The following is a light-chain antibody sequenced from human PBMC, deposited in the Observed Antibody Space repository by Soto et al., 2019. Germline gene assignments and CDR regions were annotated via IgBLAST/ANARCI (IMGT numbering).Light chain of an antibody. J-gene: IGKJ5*01. CDR3: QQSHNATIS. CDR2: TAS. V-gene: IGKV1-6*01. CDR1: QGIRSE. Sequence: AIQITQSPSSLSASVGDRVTITCRASQGIRSELGWYQQKPGKAPNLRIYTASTLQSGVPSRFSGSGSGTDFTLTITHLQPEDFATYYCQQSHNATISFGQGTRLEIK.